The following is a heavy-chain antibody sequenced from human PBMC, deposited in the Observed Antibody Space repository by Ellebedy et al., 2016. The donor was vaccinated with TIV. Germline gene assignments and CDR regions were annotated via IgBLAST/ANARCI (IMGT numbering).Heavy chain of an antibody. Sequence: GESLKISXAASGLTVSGNYMSWVRQAPGKGLEWVSLIYSSGVTYYADSVKGRFTISRDKSKNTLYLEMNSLRAEDTAVYYCARDTHYYGMDVWGQGTTVTVSS. J-gene: IGHJ6*02. V-gene: IGHV3-66*01. CDR2: IYSSGVT. CDR1: GLTVSGNY. CDR3: ARDTHYYGMDV.